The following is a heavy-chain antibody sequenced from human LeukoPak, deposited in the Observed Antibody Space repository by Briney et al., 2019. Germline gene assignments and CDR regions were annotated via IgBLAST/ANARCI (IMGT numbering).Heavy chain of an antibody. D-gene: IGHD1-1*01. CDR3: ASNRRRYWYFDL. CDR2: INHSGST. V-gene: IGHV4-34*01. J-gene: IGHJ2*01. CDR1: GFPFSSYW. Sequence: GSLRLSCAASGFPFSSYWMTWVRQAPGTGLEWVGEINHSGSTNYNPSLKSRVTISVDTSKNQFSLKLSSVTAADTAVYYCASNRRRYWYFDLWGRGTLVTVSS.